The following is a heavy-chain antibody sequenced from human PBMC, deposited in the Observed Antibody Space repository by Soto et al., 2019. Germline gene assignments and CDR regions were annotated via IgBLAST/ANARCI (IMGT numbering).Heavy chain of an antibody. J-gene: IGHJ3*02. Sequence: QLHLVQSGAVVKKPGASVTVSCSASGYPVTAYYMHWVRQAPGRGLEWMGGINPATGAAKYTQTFRGGVTMTRATSTGTVFMELGGLTSEDPAVFSWAGGGGVGVAGSAAFDMWGQGTLVTVSS. V-gene: IGHV1-2*02. CDR3: AGGGGVGVAGSAAFDM. CDR1: GYPVTAYY. D-gene: IGHD3-3*01. CDR2: INPATGAA.